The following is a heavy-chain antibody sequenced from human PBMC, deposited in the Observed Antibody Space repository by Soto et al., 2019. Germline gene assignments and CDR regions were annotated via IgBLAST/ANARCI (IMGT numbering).Heavy chain of an antibody. CDR2: IYYSGST. J-gene: IGHJ3*02. V-gene: IGHV4-31*03. Sequence: SETLSLTCTVSGGSISSDNYYWSWIRQHPGKGLEWIGYIYYSGSTYYNPSLKSRVTISVDTSKNQFSLKLSSVTAADTAVYYCAKDRRVLHAFDIWGQGTMVTVSS. CDR3: AKDRRVLHAFDI. CDR1: GGSISSDNYY.